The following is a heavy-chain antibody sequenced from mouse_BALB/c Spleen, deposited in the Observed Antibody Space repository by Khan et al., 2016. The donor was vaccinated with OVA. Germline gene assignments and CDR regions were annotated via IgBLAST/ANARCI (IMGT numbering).Heavy chain of an antibody. CDR2: INPTSGYT. V-gene: IGHV1-7*01. Sequence: QVQLQQSGAELAKPGASVKMSCTASGYTFTSYWMHWINQRPGQGLEWIGYINPTSGYTDYNQKFKDKATLTSDTSSSPAYMQLSSLTSYDSAVYYCAGDRIDYWGQGTALTVSS. CDR3: AGDRIDY. CDR1: GYTFTSYW. J-gene: IGHJ2*01.